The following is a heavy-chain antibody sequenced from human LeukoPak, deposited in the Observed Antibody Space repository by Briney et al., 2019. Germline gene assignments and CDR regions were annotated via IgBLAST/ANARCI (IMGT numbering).Heavy chain of an antibody. CDR2: ISYDGSNK. CDR3: ARDVPYGATTLDY. D-gene: IGHD4/OR15-4a*01. CDR1: GFTFSSYG. Sequence: GGSLRLSCAASGFTFSSYGMHWVRQAPGKGLEWVAVISYDGSNKYYADSVKGRFTISRDNSKNTLYLQMNSLRAEDTAVYFCARDVPYGATTLDYWGQGCLVTVSS. J-gene: IGHJ4*02. V-gene: IGHV3-30*03.